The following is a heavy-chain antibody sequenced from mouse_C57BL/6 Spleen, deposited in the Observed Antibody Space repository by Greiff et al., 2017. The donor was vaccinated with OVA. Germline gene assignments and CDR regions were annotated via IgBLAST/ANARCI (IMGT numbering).Heavy chain of an antibody. CDR2: ILPGSGST. V-gene: IGHV1-9*01. J-gene: IGHJ4*01. D-gene: IGHD2-5*01. Sequence: VQLQQSGAELMKPGASVKLSCKATGYTFTGYWIEWVKQRPGHGLEWIGEILPGSGSTNYNEKFKGTGTFTADTSSNTAYMQLSSLTTEDSAIYYCARSKSNYKKDYAMDYWGQGTSVTVSS. CDR3: ARSKSNYKKDYAMDY. CDR1: GYTFTGYW.